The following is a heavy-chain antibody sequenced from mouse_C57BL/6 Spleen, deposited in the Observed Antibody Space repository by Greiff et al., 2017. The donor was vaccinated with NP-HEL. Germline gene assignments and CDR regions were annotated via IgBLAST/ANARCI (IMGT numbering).Heavy chain of an antibody. CDR2: IDPETGGT. CDR1: GYTFTDYE. V-gene: IGHV1-15*01. Sequence: VQLQQSGAELVRPGASVTLSCKASGYTFTDYEMHWVKQTPVHGLEWIGAIDPETGGTAYNQKFKGKAILTADKSSSTASMELRSLTSEDSAVYYCTRPLYQGAWFAYWGQGTLVTVSA. CDR3: TRPLYQGAWFAY. D-gene: IGHD2-1*01. J-gene: IGHJ3*01.